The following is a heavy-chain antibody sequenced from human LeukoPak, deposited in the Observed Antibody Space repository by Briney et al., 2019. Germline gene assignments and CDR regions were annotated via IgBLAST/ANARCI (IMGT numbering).Heavy chain of an antibody. J-gene: IGHJ4*02. V-gene: IGHV5-10-1*01. CDR1: GYSFTTYW. Sequence: GESLTISCKGSGYSFTTYWISWARQMPGKGLEWMGRIDPSDSYTDYSPSFQGHVSISVDKSISTAYLQWSSLKASNTAMYYCARHGRYCGSYYALGYWGQGTLVTVSS. D-gene: IGHD1-26*01. CDR3: ARHGRYCGSYYALGY. CDR2: IDPSDSYT.